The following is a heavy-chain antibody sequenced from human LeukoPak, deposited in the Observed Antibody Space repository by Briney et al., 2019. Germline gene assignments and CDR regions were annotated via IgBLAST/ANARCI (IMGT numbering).Heavy chain of an antibody. CDR2: VYTSGST. V-gene: IGHV4-61*02. Sequence: SETLSLTCTVSGVSISSGSYYWSWIRQPAGKGLEWIGRVYTSGSTNYNPSLKSRVTISVDTSKNQFSLKLSSVTAADTAVYYCARDQGGNYFNWGQGTLVTVSS. D-gene: IGHD1-7*01. CDR1: GVSISSGSYY. J-gene: IGHJ4*02. CDR3: ARDQGGNYFN.